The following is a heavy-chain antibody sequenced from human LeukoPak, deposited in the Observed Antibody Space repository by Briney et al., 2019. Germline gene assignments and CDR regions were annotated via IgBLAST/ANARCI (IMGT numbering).Heavy chain of an antibody. V-gene: IGHV1-8*03. CDR1: GYTFTSYD. J-gene: IGHJ3*02. CDR2: MNPNSGNT. Sequence: ASVKVSCKASGYTFTSYDMNWVRQATGQGLEWMGWMNPNSGNTGYAQKFQGRVTITRNTSISTAYMELSSLRAEDTAVYYCARYCSSTSCPEFDIWGQGTMVTVSS. CDR3: ARYCSSTSCPEFDI. D-gene: IGHD2-2*01.